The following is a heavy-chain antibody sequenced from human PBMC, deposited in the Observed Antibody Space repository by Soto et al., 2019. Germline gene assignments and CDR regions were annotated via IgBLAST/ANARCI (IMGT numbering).Heavy chain of an antibody. CDR1: GGPFSSYT. CDR3: AGASYGDYAQGYFDY. V-gene: IGHV1-69*02. D-gene: IGHD4-17*01. CDR2: IIPILGIA. Sequence: SVKVSCQGSGGPFSSYTFSWGGQAPGKGLEWMGRIIPILGIANYAQKFQGRVTITADKSTSTAYMELSSLRSEDTAVYYCAGASYGDYAQGYFDYWGQGTLVTVSS. J-gene: IGHJ4*02.